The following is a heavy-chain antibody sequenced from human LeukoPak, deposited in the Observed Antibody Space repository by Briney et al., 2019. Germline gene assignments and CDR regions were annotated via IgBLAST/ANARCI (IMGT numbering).Heavy chain of an antibody. CDR3: AKAQDGDYVDY. D-gene: IGHD4-17*01. V-gene: IGHV3-30*18. CDR2: ISYDGSNK. Sequence: GGSLRLSCAASGFTFSSYGMHWARQAPSKGLEWVAVISYDGSNKYYADSVKGRFTISRDNSKNTLYLQMNSLRAEDTAVYYCAKAQDGDYVDYWGQGTLVTVSS. J-gene: IGHJ4*02. CDR1: GFTFSSYG.